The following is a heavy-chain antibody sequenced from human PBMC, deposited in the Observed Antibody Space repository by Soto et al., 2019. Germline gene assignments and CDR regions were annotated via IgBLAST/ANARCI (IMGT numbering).Heavy chain of an antibody. CDR2: IYHSGST. CDR3: ARGQVVAAQH. D-gene: IGHD2-15*01. J-gene: IGHJ4*02. CDR1: GGSSSSGGYS. Sequence: SLTCAVSGGSSSSGGYSWSWIRQPPGKGLEWIGYIYHSGSTYYNPSLKSRVTISVDRSKNQFSLKLSSVTAADTAVYYCARGQVVAAQHWGQGTLVTVSS. V-gene: IGHV4-30-2*01.